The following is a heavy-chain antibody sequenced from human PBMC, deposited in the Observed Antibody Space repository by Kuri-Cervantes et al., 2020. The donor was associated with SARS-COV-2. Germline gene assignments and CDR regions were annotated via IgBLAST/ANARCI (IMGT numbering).Heavy chain of an antibody. CDR2: ISSSSSTI. CDR1: GFTFSSYS. J-gene: IGHJ6*02. V-gene: IGHV3-48*02. CDR3: ARDYYYDSSGYYYDVYYYGMDV. D-gene: IGHD3-22*01. Sequence: GGSLRLSCAASGFTFSSYSMNWVRQAPGKGLEWVSYISSSSSTIYYADSAKGRFTISRDNAKNSLYLQMNSLRDEDTAVYYCARDYYYDSSGYYYDVYYYGMDVWGQGTTVTVSS.